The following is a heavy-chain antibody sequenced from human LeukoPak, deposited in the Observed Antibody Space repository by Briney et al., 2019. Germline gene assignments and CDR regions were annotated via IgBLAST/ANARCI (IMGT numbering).Heavy chain of an antibody. Sequence: GGSLRLSCAASGFTFSSYAISWVRQAPGQGLEWMGGIIPIFGTANYAQKFQGRVTITADESTSTAYMELSSLRSEDTAVYYCARQTRYGYPLLLDWFDPWGQGTLVTVSS. V-gene: IGHV1-69*01. J-gene: IGHJ5*02. CDR3: ARQTRYGYPLLLDWFDP. CDR2: IIPIFGTA. CDR1: GFTFSSYA. D-gene: IGHD5-18*01.